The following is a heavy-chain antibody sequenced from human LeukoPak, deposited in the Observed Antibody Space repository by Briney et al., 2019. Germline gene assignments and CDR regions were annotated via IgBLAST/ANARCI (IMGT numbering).Heavy chain of an antibody. J-gene: IGHJ3*02. Sequence: ASVKVSCKASGYTFTSYGISWVRQAPGQGLEWMGWISAYNGKTNYAQKLQGRVTMTTDTSTSTAYMELGSLRSDDTAVYYCARATRRSGAFDIWGQGPMVTVSS. CDR3: ARATRRSGAFDI. CDR2: ISAYNGKT. D-gene: IGHD1-14*01. V-gene: IGHV1-18*01. CDR1: GYTFTSYG.